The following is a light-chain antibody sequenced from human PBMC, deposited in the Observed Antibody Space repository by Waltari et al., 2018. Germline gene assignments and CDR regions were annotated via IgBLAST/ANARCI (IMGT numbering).Light chain of an antibody. CDR2: HNG. Sequence: SYVLTQPPSVSVAPGKTASINCGGNNIGSKSVHWYQQKPGQAPVLVSFHNGDRPSGIPDRVSGSNSGDMATLTITRVEAGDEADYYCQVWDSDTDHFVFGTGTKINVL. J-gene: IGLJ1*01. CDR3: QVWDSDTDHFV. CDR1: NIGSKS. V-gene: IGLV3-21*03.